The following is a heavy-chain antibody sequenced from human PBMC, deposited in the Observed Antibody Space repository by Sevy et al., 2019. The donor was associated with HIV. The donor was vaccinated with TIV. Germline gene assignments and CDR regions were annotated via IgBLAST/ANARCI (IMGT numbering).Heavy chain of an antibody. D-gene: IGHD3-22*01. V-gene: IGHV3-73*01. Sequence: GGSLRLSCAASGFNFSDSAMHWVRQASGKGLEWVGRIRSKANSYATAYAASMKGRFTISRDDSKNTAYLQMNSLKTEDTAVYYSTRRAYYYDSSGYYPNFDYWGQGILVTVSS. J-gene: IGHJ4*02. CDR3: TRRAYYYDSSGYYPNFDY. CDR1: GFNFSDSA. CDR2: IRSKANSYAT.